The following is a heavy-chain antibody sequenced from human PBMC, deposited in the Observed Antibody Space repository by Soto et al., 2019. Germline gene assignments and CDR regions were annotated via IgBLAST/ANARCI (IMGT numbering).Heavy chain of an antibody. CDR3: ARDSELTAMASDYYYGMDV. CDR2: TYYRSKWYN. CDR1: GDSVSSNSAA. J-gene: IGHJ6*02. V-gene: IGHV6-1*01. D-gene: IGHD5-18*01. Sequence: SQTLSLTCAISGDSVSSNSAAWNWIRQSPSRGLEWLGRTYYRSKWYNDYAVSVKSRITINPDTSKNQFSLQLNSVTPEDTAVYYCARDSELTAMASDYYYGMDVWGQGTTVTVSS.